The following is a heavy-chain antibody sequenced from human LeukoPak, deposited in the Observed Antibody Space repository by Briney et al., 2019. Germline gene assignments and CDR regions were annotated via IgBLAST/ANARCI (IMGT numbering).Heavy chain of an antibody. V-gene: IGHV5-51*01. J-gene: IGHJ4*02. Sequence: GESLKISCKGSGYSFTNHWIGWVRQMPGKGLEWMGIIYPGDSDTRYSPSLQGQVTISADKSISTAYLQWSSLKASDTAMYYCARLPQWGGTYHFDYWGQGTLLTVSS. CDR1: GYSFTNHW. CDR2: IYPGDSDT. D-gene: IGHD1-26*01. CDR3: ARLPQWGGTYHFDY.